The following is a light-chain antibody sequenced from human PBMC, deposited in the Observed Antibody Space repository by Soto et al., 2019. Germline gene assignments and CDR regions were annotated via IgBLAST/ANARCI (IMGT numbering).Light chain of an antibody. CDR3: QQYGTLPWT. CDR1: QAIVSTY. Sequence: DIVLTQSPVTLSLSPGERATLSCMASQAIVSTYLAWFQQKPGQPPRLLLYATSSRATGIPDRFSGSGSGTDFTLTIRKLEPEDCAVYYCQQYGTLPWTFGQGTKVEIK. V-gene: IGKV3-20*01. CDR2: ATS. J-gene: IGKJ1*01.